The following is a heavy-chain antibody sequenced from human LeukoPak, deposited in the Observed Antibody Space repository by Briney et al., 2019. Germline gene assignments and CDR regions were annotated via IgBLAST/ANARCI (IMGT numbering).Heavy chain of an antibody. CDR3: AKGIAAAGTKSNFDY. V-gene: IGHV3-23*01. D-gene: IGHD6-13*01. Sequence: PGGSLRLSCASSGVTLSSYSMAWVRQAPGKGLEWVSGISGSGGSTDYADSVKGRFTISRDNYKNTLYLQMNSLRAEDTAVYYCAKGIAAAGTKSNFDYWGQGTLVTVSS. CDR1: GVTLSSYS. J-gene: IGHJ4*02. CDR2: ISGSGGST.